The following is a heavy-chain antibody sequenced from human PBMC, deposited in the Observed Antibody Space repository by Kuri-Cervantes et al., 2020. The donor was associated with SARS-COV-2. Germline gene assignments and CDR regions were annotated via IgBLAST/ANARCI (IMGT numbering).Heavy chain of an antibody. D-gene: IGHD3-22*01. Sequence: GESLKISCAAFGFTFSSYAMSWVRQAPGKGLEWVSVIYSGGSSTYYADPVKGRFTISRDNSKNTLYLQMNSLRAEDTAVYYCAKDQDYYDSSGQFDYWGQGTLVTVSS. CDR2: IYSGGSST. CDR3: AKDQDYYDSSGQFDY. J-gene: IGHJ4*02. CDR1: GFTFSSYA. V-gene: IGHV3-23*03.